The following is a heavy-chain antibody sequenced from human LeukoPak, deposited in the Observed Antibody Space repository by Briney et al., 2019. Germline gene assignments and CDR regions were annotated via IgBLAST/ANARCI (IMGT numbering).Heavy chain of an antibody. V-gene: IGHV3-30-3*01. CDR3: ARDSGSYGDSYFDY. CDR1: GFTFSSYA. CDR2: ISYDGSNK. Sequence: PGRSLRLSCAASGFTFSSYAMHWVRQAPGKGLEWVAVISYDGSNKYYADSVKGRFTISRGNSKNTLYLQMNSLRAEDTAVYYCARDSGSYGDSYFDYWGQGTLVTVSS. J-gene: IGHJ4*02. D-gene: IGHD4-17*01.